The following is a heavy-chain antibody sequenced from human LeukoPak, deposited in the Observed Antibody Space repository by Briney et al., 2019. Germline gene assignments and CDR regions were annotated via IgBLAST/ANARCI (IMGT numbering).Heavy chain of an antibody. Sequence: SETLFLTCTVSVGSICSYYWSWIRQPPGKGLEWIGYIYYSGSTNYNPSLKSRVTISVDTSKNQFSLKLSSVTAADTAVYYCARDIQGYLDYWGQGTLVTVSS. CDR1: VGSICSYY. V-gene: IGHV4-59*01. J-gene: IGHJ4*02. CDR3: ARDIQGYLDY. CDR2: IYYSGST.